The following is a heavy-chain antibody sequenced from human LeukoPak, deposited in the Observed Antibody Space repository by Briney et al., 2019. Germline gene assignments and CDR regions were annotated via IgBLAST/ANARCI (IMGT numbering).Heavy chain of an antibody. CDR2: IYYSGTT. CDR3: ARRGYSYGPTIN. D-gene: IGHD5-18*01. Sequence: SETLSLTCTVSGGSISGYYWSWIRQPPGKGLEWIGYIYYSGTTDYSPSLRSRVTMSLDTSKNQFSLKLSSVTAADTAVYYCARRGYSYGPTINWGQGTLVTVSS. CDR1: GGSISGYY. V-gene: IGHV4-59*12. J-gene: IGHJ4*02.